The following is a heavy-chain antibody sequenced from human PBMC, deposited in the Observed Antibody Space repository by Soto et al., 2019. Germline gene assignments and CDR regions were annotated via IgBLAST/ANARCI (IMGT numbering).Heavy chain of an antibody. CDR3: ARDRPTSSIRSRDFYYAMDV. CDR2: ISSYNGNT. CDR1: GYTFITYG. V-gene: IGHV1-18*01. J-gene: IGHJ6*02. D-gene: IGHD6-6*01. Sequence: ASVKVSCKASGYTFITYGISWVRQAPGQGLEWMGWISSYNGNTNYAQKLQGRVTMTTDTSTTTAYMELRSLRSDDTAVHYCARDRPTSSIRSRDFYYAMDVWSQGTTVTVSS.